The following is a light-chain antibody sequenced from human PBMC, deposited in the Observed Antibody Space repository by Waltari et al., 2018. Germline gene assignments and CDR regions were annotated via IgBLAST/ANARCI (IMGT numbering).Light chain of an antibody. J-gene: IGKJ1*01. V-gene: IGKV3-20*01. Sequence: EIVLTQSPGTLSLSPGQRATLSCRDSQSVGKYLAWYQQKPGQAPRLLIYDASTRATGIPYRFSGSGSGTDFSLTISRLEPEDFAVYYCQKYVNLPATFGQGTKVEIK. CDR2: DAS. CDR1: QSVGKY. CDR3: QKYVNLPAT.